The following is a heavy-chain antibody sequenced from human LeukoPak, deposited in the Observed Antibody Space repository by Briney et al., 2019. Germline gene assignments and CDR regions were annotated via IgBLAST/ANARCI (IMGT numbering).Heavy chain of an antibody. CDR1: GGSFSGYY. V-gene: IGHV4-34*09. D-gene: IGHD4-11*01. CDR3: ARPLNTVHDTFDV. J-gene: IGHJ3*01. CDR2: INHSGST. Sequence: SETLSLTCAVYGGSFSGYYWSWIRQPPGKGLEWIGEINHSGSTSYNPSLKSRLTIAVDTSKNQFSLKLSSVTAADTAVYYCARPLNTVHDTFDVWGQGTMVTVSS.